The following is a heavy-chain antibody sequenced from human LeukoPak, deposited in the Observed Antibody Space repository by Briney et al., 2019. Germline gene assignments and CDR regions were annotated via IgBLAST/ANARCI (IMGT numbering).Heavy chain of an antibody. CDR3: ARVKYDYVWGSYRDIDLTDY. CDR2: IYHSGST. Sequence: SETLSLTCTVSGGSISSYYWSWIRQPPGKGLEWIGSIYHSGSTYYNPSLKSRVTISVDTSKNQFSLKLSSVTAADTAVYYCARVKYDYVWGSYRDIDLTDYWGQGTLVTVSS. V-gene: IGHV4-59*12. CDR1: GGSISSYY. J-gene: IGHJ4*02. D-gene: IGHD3-16*02.